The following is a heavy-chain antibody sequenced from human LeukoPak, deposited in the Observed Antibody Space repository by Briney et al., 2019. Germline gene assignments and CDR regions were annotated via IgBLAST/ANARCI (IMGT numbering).Heavy chain of an antibody. J-gene: IGHJ4*02. CDR1: GYTFTGYY. V-gene: IGHV1-2*02. CDR3: ASGFLEWFYFDY. D-gene: IGHD3-3*01. CDR2: INPNSGVT. Sequence: ASVKVSCKASGYTFTGYYIHWVRQAPGQGLEWMGWINPNSGVTNYAQKFQGRVTMTRDTSISTAYMEVSRLRYDDTAVYYCASGFLEWFYFDYWGQGTLVTVSS.